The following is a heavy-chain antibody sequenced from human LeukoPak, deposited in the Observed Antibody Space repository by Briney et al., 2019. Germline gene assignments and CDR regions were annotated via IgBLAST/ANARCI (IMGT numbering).Heavy chain of an antibody. V-gene: IGHV3-33*01. CDR2: IWYDGSNK. J-gene: IGHJ5*02. CDR1: GFTFSSYG. CDR3: ARNHDYGDYGWFDP. D-gene: IGHD4-17*01. Sequence: PGGSLRLSCAASGFTFSSYGMHWVRQAPGKGLEWVAVIWYDGSNKYYADSVKGRFTISRDNSKNTLYLQMNSLRAEDTAVYYCARNHDYGDYGWFDPWGQGTLVTVSS.